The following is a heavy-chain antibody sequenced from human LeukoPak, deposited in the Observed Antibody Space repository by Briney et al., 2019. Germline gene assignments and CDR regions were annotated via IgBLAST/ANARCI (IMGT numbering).Heavy chain of an antibody. CDR1: GGSLSRTDW. V-gene: IGHV4-4*02. CDR3: ARGGIAAAGLDY. CDR2: IYHSGTT. Sequence: SETLSLTCAVSGGSLSRTDWWSWVRPPPGKGLEWIGEIYHSGTTNYNPSLKSRVSISVDKSKNQFSLRLSSVTAADTAMYYCARGGIAAAGLDYWGQGTLVTVSS. D-gene: IGHD6-13*01. J-gene: IGHJ4*02.